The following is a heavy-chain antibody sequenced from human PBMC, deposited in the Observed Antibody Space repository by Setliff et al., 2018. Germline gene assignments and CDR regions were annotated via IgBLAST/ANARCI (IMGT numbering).Heavy chain of an antibody. Sequence: ASVKVSCKASGYTFTSYDNNWVRQATGQGLEWMGGFDPEDGETIYAQKFQGRVTMTEDTSTDTAYMELSSLRSEDTAVYYCAAKRLYYNFWSGYSSADAFDIWGQGTMVTVSS. D-gene: IGHD3-3*01. V-gene: IGHV1-24*01. CDR1: GYTFTSYD. CDR2: FDPEDGET. CDR3: AAKRLYYNFWSGYSSADAFDI. J-gene: IGHJ3*02.